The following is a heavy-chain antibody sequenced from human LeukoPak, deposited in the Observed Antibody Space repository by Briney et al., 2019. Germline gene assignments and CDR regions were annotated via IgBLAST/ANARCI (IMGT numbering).Heavy chain of an antibody. CDR1: GFTFSSFA. CDR3: AKDEGTTRPDYFDY. Sequence: GGSLRLSCAASGFTFSSFAMHWVRQAPGRGLEWVAFIRNDGSVIYYADSVKGRFSISRDNSKNTLYLQMDSLRAEDTAVYYCAKDEGTTRPDYFDYWGQGTLVTVSS. J-gene: IGHJ4*02. D-gene: IGHD6-6*01. V-gene: IGHV3-30*02. CDR2: IRNDGSVI.